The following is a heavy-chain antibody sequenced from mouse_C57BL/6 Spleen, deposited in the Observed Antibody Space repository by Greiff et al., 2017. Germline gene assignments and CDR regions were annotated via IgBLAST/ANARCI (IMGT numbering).Heavy chain of an antibody. Sequence: QVQLQQSGAELVRPGASVTLSCKASGYTFTDYEMHWVKQTPVHGLEWIGAIDPETGGTAYNQKVKGKAILTADKSSSTAYMELRSLTSEDSAVYDCTRRNVETTVAGGDYWGQGTTLTVSS. CDR1: GYTFTDYE. V-gene: IGHV1-15*01. J-gene: IGHJ2*01. D-gene: IGHD1-1*01. CDR2: IDPETGGT. CDR3: TRRNVETTVAGGDY.